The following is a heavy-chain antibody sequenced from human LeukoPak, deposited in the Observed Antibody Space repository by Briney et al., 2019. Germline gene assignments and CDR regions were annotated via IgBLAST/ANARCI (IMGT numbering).Heavy chain of an antibody. D-gene: IGHD3-10*01. CDR2: ISVYKGNT. CDR1: GYTFPSYG. CDR3: ARDPGGLWFGELAIDY. Sequence: ASVKVSFKTSGYTFPSYGISWVRQAPGQGLEWMGWISVYKGNTNYAQKLQGRVTMSTDTSTSTAYMELRSLRSDDTAVYYCARDPGGLWFGELAIDYWGQGTLVTVSS. V-gene: IGHV1-18*04. J-gene: IGHJ4*02.